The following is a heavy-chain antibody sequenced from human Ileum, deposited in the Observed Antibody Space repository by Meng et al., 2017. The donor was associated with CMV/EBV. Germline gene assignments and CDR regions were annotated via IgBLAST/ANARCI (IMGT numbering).Heavy chain of an antibody. CDR3: ARDKSDPGRERFAH. Sequence: QVQRVQSGPEMKKPGASAKVSCTPSGYTFSGYGITWVRQAPGQGLEWMGWISGYTGNTHYGQKIQGRATMTTDTSTNTAYMELRSLRSDDTAVYYCARDKSDPGRERFAHWGQGTLGHRRL. J-gene: IGHJ4*02. CDR1: GYTFSGYG. D-gene: IGHD5-24*01. CDR2: ISGYTGNT. V-gene: IGHV1-18*01.